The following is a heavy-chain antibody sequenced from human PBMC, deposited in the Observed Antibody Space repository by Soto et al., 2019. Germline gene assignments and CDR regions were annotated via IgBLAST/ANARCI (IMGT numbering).Heavy chain of an antibody. CDR2: LYNIGSD. CDR1: GDSFSSSNFY. D-gene: IGHD3-22*01. V-gene: IGHV4-39*01. Sequence: SETLSLTCTVSGDSFSSSNFYWGWIRQSPGKGLEWIGSLYNIGSDYSNPSLKSRITMSVDTSKNQISLKLSSVTAADTGLYYCARQGSYFDSSASYYDAFNVFGQGTMVTV. J-gene: IGHJ3*01. CDR3: ARQGSYFDSSASYYDAFNV.